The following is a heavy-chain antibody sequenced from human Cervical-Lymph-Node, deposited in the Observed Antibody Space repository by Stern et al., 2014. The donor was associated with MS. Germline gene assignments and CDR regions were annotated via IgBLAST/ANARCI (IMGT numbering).Heavy chain of an antibody. Sequence: VQLAESGGGLVKPGGSLRLSCAASGFTFSDNFMSWIRLSPGKGLEWLSCMGDSDRTISYADSVKGRFTISRDNAKNSLYLQMNSLRAEDSAVYYCARGGFYAPFDSWGQGTLVTVSS. CDR2: MGDSDRTI. D-gene: IGHD2/OR15-2a*01. V-gene: IGHV3-11*01. J-gene: IGHJ4*02. CDR3: ARGGFYAPFDS. CDR1: GFTFSDNF.